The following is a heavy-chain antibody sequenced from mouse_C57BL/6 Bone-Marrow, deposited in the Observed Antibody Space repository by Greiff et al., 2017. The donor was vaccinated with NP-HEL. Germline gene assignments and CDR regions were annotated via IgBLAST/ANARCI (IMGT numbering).Heavy chain of an antibody. CDR2: IRLKSDNYAT. J-gene: IGHJ4*01. D-gene: IGHD2-5*01. Sequence: EVKLEESGGGLVQPGGSMKLSCVASGFTFSNYWMNWVRQSPEKGLEWVAQIRLKSDNYATNYAESVKGRFTISRDDSKSSVYLQMNNLRAEDTGIYYCTGYYRNYYAMNYWGQGASVTVSS. CDR1: GFTFSNYW. V-gene: IGHV6-3*01. CDR3: TGYYRNYYAMNY.